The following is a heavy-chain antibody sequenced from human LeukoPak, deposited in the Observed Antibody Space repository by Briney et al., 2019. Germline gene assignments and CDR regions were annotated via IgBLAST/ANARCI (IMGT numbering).Heavy chain of an antibody. Sequence: GGSLRLSCAASRFTFSSYSMNWVRQAPGKGLEWVSSISSSGSYIYYADSVKGRFTISRDNAKNSLYLQMNSLRADDTAVYYCAGTASRDGYNDWGQGTLVTVSS. CDR1: RFTFSSYS. V-gene: IGHV3-21*04. J-gene: IGHJ4*02. CDR2: ISSSGSYI. CDR3: AGTASRDGYND. D-gene: IGHD5-24*01.